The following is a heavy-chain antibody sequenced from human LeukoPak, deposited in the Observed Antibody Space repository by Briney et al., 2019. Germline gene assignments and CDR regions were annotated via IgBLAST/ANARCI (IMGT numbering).Heavy chain of an antibody. CDR2: INHSGST. CDR3: ARAGGPYGSGSYYCDY. CDR1: GGSFSGYY. V-gene: IGHV4-34*01. J-gene: IGHJ4*02. Sequence: SETLSLTCAVYGGSFSGYYWSWIRQPPGKGLEWIGEINHSGSTNYNPSLKSRVTISVDTSKNQFSLKLSSVTAADTAVYYCARAGGPYGSGSYYCDYWGQGTLVTVSS. D-gene: IGHD3-10*01.